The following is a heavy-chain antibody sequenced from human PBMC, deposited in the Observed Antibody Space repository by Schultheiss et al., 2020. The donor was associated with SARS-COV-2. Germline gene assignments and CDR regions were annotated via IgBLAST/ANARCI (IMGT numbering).Heavy chain of an antibody. CDR2: IYDSGSI. Sequence: SETLSLTCSVSGGSVSSGTYYWIWIRQPPGKGLEWIGHIYDSGSINYNPSLKSRVTISVDTSRNQFSLKLSSVTAADTAVYYCARVPEYYDILTGHYSYYMDVWGKGTTVTVSS. J-gene: IGHJ6*03. D-gene: IGHD3-9*01. CDR3: ARVPEYYDILTGHYSYYMDV. V-gene: IGHV4-61*01. CDR1: GGSVSSGTYY.